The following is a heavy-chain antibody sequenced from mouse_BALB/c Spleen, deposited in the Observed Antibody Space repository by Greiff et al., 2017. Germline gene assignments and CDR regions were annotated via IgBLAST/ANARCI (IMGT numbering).Heavy chain of an antibody. V-gene: IGHV1-7*01. D-gene: IGHD2-14*01. J-gene: IGHJ3*01. CDR1: GYTFTSYW. CDR2: INPSTGYT. CDR3: ARNDRYDGAWFAY. Sequence: VQLQQSGAELAKPGASVKMSCKASGYTFTSYWMHWVKQRPGQGLEWIGYINPSTGYTEYNQKFKDKATLTADKSSSTAYMQLSSLTSEDSAVYYCARNDRYDGAWFAYWGQGTLVTVSA.